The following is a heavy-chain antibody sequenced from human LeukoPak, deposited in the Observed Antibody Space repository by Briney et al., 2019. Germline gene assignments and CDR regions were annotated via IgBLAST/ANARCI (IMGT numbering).Heavy chain of an antibody. CDR2: IYYSGST. CDR3: ASSITIFGVVTYYFDY. Sequence: SQTLSLTCTVSGGSISSGSYYWSWIRQPAGKGLEWIGYIYYSGSTYYNPSLKSRVTISVDTSKNQFSLKLSSVTAADTAVYYCASSITIFGVVTYYFDYWGQGTLVTVSS. V-gene: IGHV4-30-4*08. CDR1: GGSISSGSYY. D-gene: IGHD3-3*01. J-gene: IGHJ4*02.